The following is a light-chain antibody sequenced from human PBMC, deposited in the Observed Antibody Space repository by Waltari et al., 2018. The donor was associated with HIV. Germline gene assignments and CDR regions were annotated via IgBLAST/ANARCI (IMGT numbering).Light chain of an antibody. V-gene: IGKV1-NL1*01. J-gene: IGKJ4*01. Sequence: IQITPASSSSSASLGDRVTFTRRASPGISNSLAWYQQKPGKAPNLLLYAASRLESWVPSRFSGSGSGTDFTLTISSLQPEDFATYYCQQYYNSPLTFGGGTKVDIK. CDR2: AAS. CDR1: PGISNS. CDR3: QQYYNSPLT.